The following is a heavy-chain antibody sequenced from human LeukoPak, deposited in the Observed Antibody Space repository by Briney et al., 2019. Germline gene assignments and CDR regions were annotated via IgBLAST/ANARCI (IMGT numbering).Heavy chain of an antibody. CDR2: INHSGST. Sequence: SETLSLTCAVYGGSFSGYYWSWIRQPPGKGLEWIGEINHSGSTNYNPSLKSRVTISVDTSKNQFSLKLSSVTAADTAVYYCARNRMDVGGKGTTVTVSS. CDR1: GGSFSGYY. J-gene: IGHJ6*04. V-gene: IGHV4-34*01. CDR3: ARNRMDV.